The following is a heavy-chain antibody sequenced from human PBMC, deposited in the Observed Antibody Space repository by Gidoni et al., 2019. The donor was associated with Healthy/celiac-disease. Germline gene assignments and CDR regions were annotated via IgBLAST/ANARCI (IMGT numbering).Heavy chain of an antibody. J-gene: IGHJ6*02. CDR1: GGSFSGYY. CDR2: INHSGST. D-gene: IGHD3-10*01. CDR3: ARGLGVRSGSYYARPYYYYYGMDV. V-gene: IGHV4-34*01. Sequence: QVQLQQWGAGLLKPSETLSLTCAVYGGSFSGYYWSWIRQPPGKGLEWIGEINHSGSTNYNPSLKSRVTISVDTSKNQFSLKLSSVTAADTAVYYCARGLGVRSGSYYARPYYYYYGMDVWGQGTTVTVSS.